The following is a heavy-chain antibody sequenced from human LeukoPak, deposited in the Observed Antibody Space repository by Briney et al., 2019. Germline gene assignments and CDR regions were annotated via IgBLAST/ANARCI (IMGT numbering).Heavy chain of an antibody. V-gene: IGHV1-18*01. D-gene: IGHD6-19*01. Sequence: ASVKVSCKASGYSFTSYGFSWVRQAPGQGLEWMAWISAYNGNTNYAQKFQGRVTMTTDTATSTAYMELRSLRSDDTAVYYCAGDRSSSGWYKYYFGYWGQGTLVTVSS. J-gene: IGHJ4*02. CDR2: ISAYNGNT. CDR1: GYSFTSYG. CDR3: AGDRSSSGWYKYYFGY.